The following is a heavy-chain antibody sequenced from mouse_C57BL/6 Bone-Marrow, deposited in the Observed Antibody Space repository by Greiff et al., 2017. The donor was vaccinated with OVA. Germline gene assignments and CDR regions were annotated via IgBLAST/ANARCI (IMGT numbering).Heavy chain of an antibody. CDR3: VRYYYAMDY. D-gene: IGHD1-1*01. V-gene: IGHV1-82*01. CDR1: GYAFSSSW. J-gene: IGHJ4*01. Sequence: VKLQQSGPELVKPGASVKISCKASGYAFSSSWMNWVKQRPGKGLEWIGRIYPGDGDTNYNGKFKGKATLTADKSSSTAYMQLSSLTSEDSAVYFCVRYYYAMDYWGQGTSVTVSS. CDR2: IYPGDGDT.